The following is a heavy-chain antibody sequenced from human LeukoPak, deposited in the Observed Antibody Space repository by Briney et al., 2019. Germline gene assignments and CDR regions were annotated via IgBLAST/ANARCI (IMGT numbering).Heavy chain of an antibody. CDR3: AKDAQRGFDYSNSLES. Sequence: GGSLRLSCVASRFTFDHYAMHWVRQAPGKGLEWVAVIWHDGSSQYYADSVKGRLTISRDNSMKTLYLQMNSLRVEDTAVYYCAKDAQRGFDYSNSLESWGQGTLVTVSS. CDR2: IWHDGSSQ. D-gene: IGHD4-11*01. J-gene: IGHJ5*01. V-gene: IGHV3-33*06. CDR1: RFTFDHYA.